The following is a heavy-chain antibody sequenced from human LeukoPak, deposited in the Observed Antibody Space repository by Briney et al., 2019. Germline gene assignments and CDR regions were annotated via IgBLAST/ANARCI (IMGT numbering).Heavy chain of an antibody. D-gene: IGHD3-22*01. CDR2: IRGRGGNT. Sequence: GGSLRLSCAVSGITLSNYGMSWVRQAPGKGLEWVAGIRGRGGNTKYAASVKGRFTISRDNPVNTLYLQMNSLRAEDTAVYFCAKRGVVIRVILVGFHKEAYYFDSWGQGALVTVSS. CDR3: AKRGVVIRVILVGFHKEAYYFDS. V-gene: IGHV3-23*01. CDR1: GITLSNYG. J-gene: IGHJ4*02.